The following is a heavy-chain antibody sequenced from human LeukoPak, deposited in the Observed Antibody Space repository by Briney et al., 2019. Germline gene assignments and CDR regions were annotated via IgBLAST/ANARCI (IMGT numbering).Heavy chain of an antibody. D-gene: IGHD3-22*01. Sequence: GGSLRLSCAASGFTVSSNYMNWVRQAPGKGLEWVSVFYSGGSTYYADSVKGRFTISRDISKNTLYLQMNSLRAEDTAVYYCAKRLGYYDSSEGYFDQWGQGTLVTVSS. CDR2: FYSGGST. CDR3: AKRLGYYDSSEGYFDQ. V-gene: IGHV3-66*04. CDR1: GFTVSSNY. J-gene: IGHJ4*02.